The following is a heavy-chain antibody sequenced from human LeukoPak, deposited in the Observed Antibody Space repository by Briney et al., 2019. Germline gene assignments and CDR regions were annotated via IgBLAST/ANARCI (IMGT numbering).Heavy chain of an antibody. CDR1: GASFRAYY. CDR3: ASSRDLYLDAFTSYWYFDV. CDR2: INDSGHG. J-gene: IGHJ2*01. Sequence: SETLSLTCAVYGASFRAYYWSWIRQAPGNGLEWIGEINDSGHGRYNASLKSRVTMSVDTSKNQLSLKLKSVTAADTAVYYCASSRDLYLDAFTSYWYFDVWGRGSLVTVSS. V-gene: IGHV4-34*01. D-gene: IGHD3-16*01.